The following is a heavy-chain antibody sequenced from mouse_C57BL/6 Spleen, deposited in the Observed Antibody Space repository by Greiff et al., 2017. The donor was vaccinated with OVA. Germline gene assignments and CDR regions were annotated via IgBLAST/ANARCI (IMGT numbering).Heavy chain of an antibody. CDR1: GYTFTSYW. J-gene: IGHJ4*01. CDR2: INPSNGGT. CDR3: AGGKKEGKYYYAMDY. Sequence: QVQLQQPGTELVKPGASVKLSCKASGYTFTSYWMHWVKQRPGQGLEWIGNINPSNGGTNYNEKFKSKATLTVDKSSSTAYMQLSSLTSEDSAVYYCAGGKKEGKYYYAMDYWGQGTSVTVSS. V-gene: IGHV1-53*01. D-gene: IGHD2-1*01.